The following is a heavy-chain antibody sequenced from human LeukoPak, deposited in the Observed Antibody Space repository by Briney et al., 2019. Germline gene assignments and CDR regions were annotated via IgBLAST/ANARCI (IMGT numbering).Heavy chain of an antibody. V-gene: IGHV3-30*18. D-gene: IGHD6-13*01. Sequence: GGSLRLSCAASGFIFRNYGMYWVRQAPGKGLEWVALISYVGNVKYYGDSVKGRFTVSRDNSKNTLFLQMNSLRPEDTAVYYCAKNRLSDYSNALQTFDSWGQGALVIVSP. CDR1: GFIFRNYG. CDR2: ISYVGNVK. J-gene: IGHJ4*02. CDR3: AKNRLSDYSNALQTFDS.